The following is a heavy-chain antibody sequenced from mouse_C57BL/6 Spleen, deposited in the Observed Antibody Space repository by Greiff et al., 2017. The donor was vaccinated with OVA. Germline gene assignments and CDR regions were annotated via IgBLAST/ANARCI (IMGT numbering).Heavy chain of an antibody. V-gene: IGHV1-52*01. CDR2: IDPSDSET. Sequence: QVQLQQPGAELVRPGSSVKLSCKASGYTFTSYWMHWVKQRPIQGLEWIGNIDPSDSETHYNQKFKDKATLTVDKSSSTAYMQLSSLTSEDSAVYYCARGGPYYDHDGTDRYFDVWGTGTTVTVSS. CDR3: ARGGPYYDHDGTDRYFDV. J-gene: IGHJ1*03. D-gene: IGHD2-4*01. CDR1: GYTFTSYW.